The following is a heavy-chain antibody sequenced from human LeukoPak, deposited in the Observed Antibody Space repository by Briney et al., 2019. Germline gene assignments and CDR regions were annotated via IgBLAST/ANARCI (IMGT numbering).Heavy chain of an antibody. CDR1: GFTFSSYG. CDR2: ISYDGSNK. J-gene: IGHJ4*02. V-gene: IGHV3-30*03. Sequence: GGSLRLSCAASGFTFSSYGMHWVRQAPGKGLEWVAVISYDGSNKYYADSVKGRFTSSRDNSKNTLYLQMNSLRAEDTAVYYCWVNYYDSSGYYPIDYWGQGTLVTVSS. D-gene: IGHD3-22*01. CDR3: WVNYYDSSGYYPIDY.